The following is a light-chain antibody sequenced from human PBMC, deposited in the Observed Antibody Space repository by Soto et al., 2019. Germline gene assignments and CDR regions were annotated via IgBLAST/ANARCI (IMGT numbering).Light chain of an antibody. CDR2: DAS. J-gene: IGKJ5*01. CDR3: QQYNSFSIT. Sequence: DIHMTQSPSTLSAYVGGIVTITCRASQSISSRLAWYQQKPGKAPKFLVYDASSLESGVPSRFSGSGSGTEFTLTISSLQPDDFATYYCQQYNSFSITFGQGTRLEIK. CDR1: QSISSR. V-gene: IGKV1-5*01.